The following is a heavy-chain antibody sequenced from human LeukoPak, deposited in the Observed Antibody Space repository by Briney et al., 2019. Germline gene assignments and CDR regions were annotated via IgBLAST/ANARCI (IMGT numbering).Heavy chain of an antibody. CDR1: GGSFSGYY. Sequence: SETLSLTCAVYGGSFSGYYWSWIRQPPGKGLEWIGEINHSGSTNYNPSLKSRVTISVDTSKNQFSLKLSSVTAADTAVYYCARSNYDILTGHPFDYWGQGTLVTVSS. CDR3: ARSNYDILTGHPFDY. CDR2: INHSGST. D-gene: IGHD3-9*01. V-gene: IGHV4-34*01. J-gene: IGHJ4*02.